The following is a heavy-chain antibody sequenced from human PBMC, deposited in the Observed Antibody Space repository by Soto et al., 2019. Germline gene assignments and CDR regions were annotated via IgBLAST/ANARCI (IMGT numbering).Heavy chain of an antibody. J-gene: IGHJ4*02. CDR3: LQYGSDFDY. D-gene: IGHD3-10*01. CDR1: GFPFSSYA. CDR2: ISGSGGST. V-gene: IGHV3-23*01. Sequence: PGGSLRLSCAASGFPFSSYAMSWVRQAPGKGLEWVSAISGSGGSTYHADSVKGRVTISRDNSNNTLYLQMNSLRAEDTAVYYCLQYGSDFDYWGQGTLVAVSS.